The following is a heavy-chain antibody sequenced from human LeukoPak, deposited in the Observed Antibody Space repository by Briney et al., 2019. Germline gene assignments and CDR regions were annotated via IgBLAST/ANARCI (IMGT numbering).Heavy chain of an antibody. CDR3: ARGYAYFDY. CDR2: IYYSGST. V-gene: IGHV4-39*01. Sequence: SETLSITCTVSGGSISSSSYYWGWIRQPPGKGLVWIGSIYYSGSTYYNPSLKSRVTISVDTSKNQFSLKLSSVTAADTAVYYCARGYAYFDYWGQGTLVTVSS. D-gene: IGHD1-1*01. J-gene: IGHJ4*02. CDR1: GGSISSSSYY.